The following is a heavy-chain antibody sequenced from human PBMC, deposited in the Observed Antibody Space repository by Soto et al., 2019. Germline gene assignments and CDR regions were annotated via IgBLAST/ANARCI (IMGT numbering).Heavy chain of an antibody. CDR1: GYTFTSYG. J-gene: IGHJ3*02. Sequence: ASLKVACKASGYTFTSYGISWVRQAPGQGLEWMGWISAYNGNTNYAQKLQGRVTMTTDTSTSTAYMELRSLRSDDTAVYYCARVRTYIVVVPVDAFDIWGQGTMVTV. CDR2: ISAYNGNT. V-gene: IGHV1-18*01. CDR3: ARVRTYIVVVPVDAFDI. D-gene: IGHD2-2*01.